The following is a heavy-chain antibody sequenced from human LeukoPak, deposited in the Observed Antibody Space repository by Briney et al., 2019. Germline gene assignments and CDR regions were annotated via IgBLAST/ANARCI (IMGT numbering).Heavy chain of an antibody. V-gene: IGHV3-30-3*01. CDR3: ARLDYYDSSNFDY. CDR2: ISYDGSNK. Sequence: PGGSLRLSCAASGFTFSSYAMHWVRQAPGKELEWVAVISYDGSNKYYADSVKGRFTISRDNSKNTLYLQMNSLRAEDTAVYYCARLDYYDSSNFDYWGQGTLVTVSS. CDR1: GFTFSSYA. D-gene: IGHD3-22*01. J-gene: IGHJ4*02.